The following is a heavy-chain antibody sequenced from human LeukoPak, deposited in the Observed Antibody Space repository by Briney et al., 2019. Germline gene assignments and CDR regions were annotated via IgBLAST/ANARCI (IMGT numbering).Heavy chain of an antibody. V-gene: IGHV4-34*01. CDR3: ARGRVVATYYFDH. Sequence: KPSETLSLTCAVYGGSFSGYYWSWIRQPPGKGLEWIGEMNHSGSTNYNPSLKSRVTISVDTSKNQFSLKLSSVTAADTAVYYCARGRVVATYYFDHWGQGTLVTVSS. J-gene: IGHJ4*02. CDR1: GGSFSGYY. CDR2: MNHSGST. D-gene: IGHD5-12*01.